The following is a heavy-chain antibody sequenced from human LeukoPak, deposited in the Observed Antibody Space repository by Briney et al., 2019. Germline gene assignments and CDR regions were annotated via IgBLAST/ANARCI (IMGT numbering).Heavy chain of an antibody. Sequence: TSQTLSLTCTVSGGSISSGDYYWSWIRQPPGKRLGWIGYIYYSRSTYYNPSLKIRVTISVDTSKNQFSLKLSSVTAADTAVYYCARGTGSSWYRGYFDYWGQGTLVTVSS. J-gene: IGHJ4*02. V-gene: IGHV4-30-4*08. CDR3: ARGTGSSWYRGYFDY. D-gene: IGHD6-13*01. CDR1: GGSISSGDYY. CDR2: IYYSRST.